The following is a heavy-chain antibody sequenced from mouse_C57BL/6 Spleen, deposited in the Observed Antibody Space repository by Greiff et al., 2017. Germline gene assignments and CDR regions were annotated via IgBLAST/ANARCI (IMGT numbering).Heavy chain of an antibody. CDR2: ISNGGGST. CDR1: GFTFSDYY. D-gene: IGHD1-1*01. Sequence: EVKLVESGGGLVQPGGSLKLSCAASGFTFSDYYMYWVRQTPEKRLEWVAYISNGGGSTYYPDTVKGRFTISRDNAKNTLYLQMSRLKSEDTAMYYCASTVVGYYAMDYWGQGTSVTVSS. V-gene: IGHV5-12*01. CDR3: ASTVVGYYAMDY. J-gene: IGHJ4*01.